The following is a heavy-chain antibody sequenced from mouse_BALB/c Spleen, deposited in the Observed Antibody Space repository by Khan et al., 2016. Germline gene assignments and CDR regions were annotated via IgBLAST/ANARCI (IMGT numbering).Heavy chain of an antibody. CDR2: IWSDGST. CDR3: TRTGTAYAMDY. J-gene: IGHJ4*01. D-gene: IGHD4-1*01. CDR1: GFSLTSYG. V-gene: IGHV2-6-1*01. Sequence: QVTLKESGPGLVEPSQSLSITCTITGFSLTSYGIHWVRQPPGKGLEWLVVIWSDGSTTYNSALKSRMSISKDNSKSQAYLQMNSLQTDDTAMYYCTRTGTAYAMDYWGQGTTVTVSS.